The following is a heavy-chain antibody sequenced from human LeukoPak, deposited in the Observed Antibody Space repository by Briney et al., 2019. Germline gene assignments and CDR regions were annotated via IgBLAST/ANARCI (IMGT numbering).Heavy chain of an antibody. D-gene: IGHD6-6*01. J-gene: IGHJ6*03. CDR3: AREAYLGARRYMDV. V-gene: IGHV4-4*07. CDR2: IHASGST. Sequence: SETLSLTCTVSNGSISSYYWSWIRQPAGKGLEWIGRIHASGSTNYNPSLKSRVTISVDTSKNQFSLKLSSVTAADTAVYYCAREAYLGARRYMDVWGEGTTVTISS. CDR1: NGSISSYY.